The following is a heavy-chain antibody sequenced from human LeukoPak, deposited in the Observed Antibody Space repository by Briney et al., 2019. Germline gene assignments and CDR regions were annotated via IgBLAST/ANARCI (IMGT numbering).Heavy chain of an antibody. V-gene: IGHV3-23*01. Sequence: GSLRLSCAASGFTFSSYAMSWVRQAPGKGLEWVSAISGSGGSTYYADSVKGRFTISRDNSKNTLYLQMNSLRAEDTAVYYCAKDDGREPYYYYYMDVWGKGTTVTISS. CDR2: ISGSGGST. D-gene: IGHD1-26*01. CDR3: AKDDGREPYYYYYMDV. J-gene: IGHJ6*03. CDR1: GFTFSSYA.